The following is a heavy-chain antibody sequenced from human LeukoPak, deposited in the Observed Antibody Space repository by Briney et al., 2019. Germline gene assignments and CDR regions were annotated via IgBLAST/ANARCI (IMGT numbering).Heavy chain of an antibody. D-gene: IGHD6-13*01. CDR1: GFTFNYFA. J-gene: IGHJ3*02. CDR2: TSFDGTNK. CDR3: ARDPQVYSSSWPNAFDI. V-gene: IGHV3-30-3*01. Sequence: GGSLRLSCAGSGFTFNYFAIHWVRQAPGKGLEWVAVTSFDGTNKYYADSVRGRFTISRDNSNKTVYLQMNSLRADDTAVYYCARDPQVYSSSWPNAFDIWGQGTMVTVSS.